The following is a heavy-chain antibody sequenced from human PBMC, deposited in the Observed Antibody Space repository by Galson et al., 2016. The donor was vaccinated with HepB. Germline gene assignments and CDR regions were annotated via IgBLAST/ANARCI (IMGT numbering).Heavy chain of an antibody. CDR1: GGSISDDY. CDR2: IHYTGTT. J-gene: IGHJ6*02. V-gene: IGHV4-59*01. D-gene: IGHD3-16*01. Sequence: SETLSLTCTVSGGSISDDYWSWIRQSPGKGLEWIGYIHYTGTTNYSPSLKSRVTISVDTSKNQFSLKLTSVTTADTAVYFCARGRFGGGTLYFGLDVWGQGTAVTGSS. CDR3: ARGRFGGGTLYFGLDV.